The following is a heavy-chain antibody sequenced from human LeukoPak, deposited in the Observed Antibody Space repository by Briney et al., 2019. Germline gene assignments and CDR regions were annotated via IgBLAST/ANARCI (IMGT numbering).Heavy chain of an antibody. Sequence: GGSLRLSCAASGFTFSSYWMHWVRQAPGKGLVWVSHINSDGSSTSYADSVKGRFTISRDNAKNTLYLQMNSLRAEDTAVYYCARVINYDFWSGYYPLDYWGQGTLVTVSS. CDR1: GFTFSSYW. CDR3: ARVINYDFWSGYYPLDY. J-gene: IGHJ4*02. V-gene: IGHV3-74*01. CDR2: INSDGSST. D-gene: IGHD3-3*01.